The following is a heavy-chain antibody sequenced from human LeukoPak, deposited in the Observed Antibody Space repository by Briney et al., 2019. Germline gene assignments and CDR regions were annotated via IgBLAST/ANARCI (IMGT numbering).Heavy chain of an antibody. CDR1: GDSLSSHY. CDR2: IYGSGST. D-gene: IGHD1-26*01. J-gene: IGHJ4*02. Sequence: SETLSLTCTLSGDSLSSHYWSWIRQPPGTGLEWIGYIYGSGSTHYDPSLRRRVTISEDTSKNQFSLELSSVTAADTAVYYCARAIVGAIFDVLPNYFDYCGQGTLVTVSS. V-gene: IGHV4-59*11. CDR3: ARAIVGAIFDVLPNYFDY.